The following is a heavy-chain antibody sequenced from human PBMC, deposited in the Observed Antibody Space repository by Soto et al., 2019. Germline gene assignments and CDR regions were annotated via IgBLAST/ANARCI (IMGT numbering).Heavy chain of an antibody. CDR1: GYTFTGYY. CDR2: INPNSGGT. J-gene: IGHJ4*02. V-gene: IGHV1-2*02. CDR3: ARAHDFWSGYDNY. Sequence: ASVKVSCKASGYTFTGYYMHWVRQAPGQGLEWMGWINPNSGGTNYAQKFQGRVTMTRDTSISTAYMELSRLRSDDTAVYYCARAHDFWSGYDNYWGQGTLVTVSS. D-gene: IGHD3-3*01.